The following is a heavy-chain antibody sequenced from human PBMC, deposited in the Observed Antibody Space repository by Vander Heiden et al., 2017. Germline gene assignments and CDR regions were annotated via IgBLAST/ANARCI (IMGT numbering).Heavy chain of an antibody. D-gene: IGHD5-18*01. CDR1: GGTFSSYA. V-gene: IGHV1-69*01. CDR3: ARGRNAWIQLWLDAFDI. Sequence: QVQLVQSAAEVKKPASSVKVSCKASGGTFSSYAISLVRQALGQGLEWMGGIIPIFGTANYAQKFQGRVTITADESTSTAYMELSSLRSEDTAVYYCARGRNAWIQLWLDAFDIWGQGTMVTVSS. CDR2: IIPIFGTA. J-gene: IGHJ3*02.